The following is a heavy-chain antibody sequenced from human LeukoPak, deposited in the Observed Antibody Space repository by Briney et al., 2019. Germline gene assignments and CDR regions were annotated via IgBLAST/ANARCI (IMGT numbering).Heavy chain of an antibody. CDR2: IRSKAYGGTT. V-gene: IGHV3-49*03. CDR3: TRAALAVAAPDY. CDR1: GFTFGDYA. D-gene: IGHD6-19*01. Sequence: SGGSLRLSCTASGFTFGDYAMGWFRQAPGKGLEWVGFIRSKAYGGTTEYAASVKGRFTISRDDSKSIAYLQMNSLKTEDTAVYYCTRAALAVAAPDYWGQGTLVTVSS. J-gene: IGHJ4*02.